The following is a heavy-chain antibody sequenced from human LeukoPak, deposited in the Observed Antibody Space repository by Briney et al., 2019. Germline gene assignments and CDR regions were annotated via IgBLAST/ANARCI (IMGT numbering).Heavy chain of an antibody. V-gene: IGHV1-8*01. D-gene: IGHD3-22*01. J-gene: IGHJ3*02. CDR3: ATYYYDSSGYYYEAFDI. Sequence: APVKVSCKASRYTFTSYDINWVRQATGQGLEWMGWMNPNSGNTGYAQKFQGRVTMTRNTSISTAYMELSSLRSEDTAVYYCATYYYDSSGYYYEAFDIWGQGTMVTVSS. CDR1: RYTFTSYD. CDR2: MNPNSGNT.